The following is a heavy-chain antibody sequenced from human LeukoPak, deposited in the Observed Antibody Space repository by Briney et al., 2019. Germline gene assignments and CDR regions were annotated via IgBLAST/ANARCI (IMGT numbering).Heavy chain of an antibody. CDR2: IYHSGST. CDR1: GGSFSGYY. CDR3: ARDGNY. V-gene: IGHV4-34*01. D-gene: IGHD1-14*01. J-gene: IGHJ4*02. Sequence: SETLSLTCAVYGGSFSGYYWSWIRQPPGKGLEWIGEIYHSGSTNYNPSLKSRVTISVDKSKNQFSLKLSSVTAADTAVYYCARDGNYWGQGTLVTVSS.